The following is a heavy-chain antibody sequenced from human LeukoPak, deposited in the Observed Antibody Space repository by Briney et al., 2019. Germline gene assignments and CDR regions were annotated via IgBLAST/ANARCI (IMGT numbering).Heavy chain of an antibody. J-gene: IGHJ4*02. V-gene: IGHV3-9*01. CDR2: ISWNSGSI. D-gene: IGHD3-10*01. CDR3: AKDLEGSGSYSFDY. CDR1: GFTFDDYA. Sequence: GGSLRLSCAASGFTFDDYAMHWVRQAPGKGLEWVSGISWNSGSIGYADSVRGRFTISRDNAKNSLYLQMNSLRAEDTALYYCAKDLEGSGSYSFDYWSQGTLVTDSS.